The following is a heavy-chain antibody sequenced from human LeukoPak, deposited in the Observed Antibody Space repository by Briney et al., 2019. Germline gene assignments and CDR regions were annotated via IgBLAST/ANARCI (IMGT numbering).Heavy chain of an antibody. V-gene: IGHV4-34*01. CDR1: GGSFSGYY. CDR3: AKGLHYNILTGFRREYYFDS. D-gene: IGHD3-9*01. J-gene: IGHJ4*02. Sequence: SETLSLTCAVYGGSFSGYYWSWIRQPPGKGLEWIGEINHSGSTNYNPSLKSRVTISVDTSKNQFSLKLSSVTAADTAIYYCAKGLHYNILTGFRREYYFDSWGQGTLVTVSS. CDR2: INHSGST.